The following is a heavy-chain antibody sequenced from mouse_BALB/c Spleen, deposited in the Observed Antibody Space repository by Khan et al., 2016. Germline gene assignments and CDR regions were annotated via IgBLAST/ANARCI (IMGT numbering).Heavy chain of an antibody. J-gene: IGHJ1*01. CDR1: GFTFTDYY. CDR2: IRNKANGYTT. Sequence: EVELVESGGGLVQPGGSLRLSCATSGFTFTDYYMSWVRQPPGKALEWLGFIRNKANGYTTEYSASVKGRFTISRDNSQSILYLQMNTLRAEDSATYYCAREYYGYFDGWGAGTTVTVSS. CDR3: AREYYGYFDG. V-gene: IGHV7-3*02.